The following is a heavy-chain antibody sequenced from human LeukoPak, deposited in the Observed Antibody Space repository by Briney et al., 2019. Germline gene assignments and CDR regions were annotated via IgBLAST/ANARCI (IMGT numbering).Heavy chain of an antibody. CDR2: IYTSATT. D-gene: IGHD2/OR15-2a*01. CDR1: GASISNYY. Sequence: SETLSLTCTVSGASISNYYWSWIRQPAGKGLEWLGRIYTSATTIYNPSLKSRVTMSLDTSNNQFSLKLTSVTAADTAVYYCASRSVLGEFDPWGQGTLVTVSS. V-gene: IGHV4-4*07. CDR3: ASRSVLGEFDP. J-gene: IGHJ5*02.